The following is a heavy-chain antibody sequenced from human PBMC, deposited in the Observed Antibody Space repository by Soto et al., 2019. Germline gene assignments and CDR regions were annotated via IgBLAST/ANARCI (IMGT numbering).Heavy chain of an antibody. J-gene: IGHJ6*02. D-gene: IGHD3-22*01. V-gene: IGHV3-30*18. CDR1: GFTFSSYG. CDR2: ISYDGSNK. CDR3: AKGSVDSYGMDV. Sequence: QVQLVESGGGVVRPGRSLRLSCAASGFTFSSYGMHWVRQAPGKGLEWVAVISYDGSNKYYADSVKGRFTISRDNSKNTLYLQMNSLRAEDTSVYYCAKGSVDSYGMDVWGQGTTVTVSS.